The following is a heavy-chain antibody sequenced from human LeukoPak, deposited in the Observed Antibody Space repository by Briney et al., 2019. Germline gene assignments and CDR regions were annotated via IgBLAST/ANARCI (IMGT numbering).Heavy chain of an antibody. Sequence: ASVKVSCKASGYTFTAYTIKWVRQAPGQGLEWMGWINTNTGNPTYAQGFTGRFVFSLDTSVSTAYLQISSLKAEDTAVYYWAREFDSYYMDVWGKGTTVTVSS. CDR3: AREFDSYYMDV. D-gene: IGHD3-10*01. V-gene: IGHV7-4-1*02. CDR1: GYTFTAYT. CDR2: INTNTGNP. J-gene: IGHJ6*03.